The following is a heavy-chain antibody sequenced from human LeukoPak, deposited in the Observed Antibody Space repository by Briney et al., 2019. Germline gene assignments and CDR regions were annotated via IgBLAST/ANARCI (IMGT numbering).Heavy chain of an antibody. CDR1: GGSITNYY. D-gene: IGHD3-3*01. CDR2: IYYSGST. J-gene: IGHJ4*02. V-gene: IGHV4-30-4*08. CDR3: ARDNPTTGDFWGPH. Sequence: SETLSLTCTVSGGSITNYYWSWIRQPPGKDLEWIGYIYYSGSTYYNPSLKSRVTISVDTSKNQFSLKLSSVTAADTAVYYCARDNPTTGDFWGPHWGQGTLVTVSS.